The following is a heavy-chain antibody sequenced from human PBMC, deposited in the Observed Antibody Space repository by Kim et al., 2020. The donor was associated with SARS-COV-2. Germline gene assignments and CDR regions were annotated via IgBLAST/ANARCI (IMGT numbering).Heavy chain of an antibody. CDR3: ARSYYDFWSGYSSYYYGMDV. J-gene: IGHJ6*02. CDR1: GFTFSSYG. Sequence: GGSLRLSCAASGFTFSSYGMHWVRQAPGKGLEWVAVIWYDGSNKYYADSVKGRFTISRDNSKNTLYLQMNSLRAEDTAVYYCARSYYDFWSGYSSYYYGMDVWGQGTTVTVSS. CDR2: IWYDGSNK. V-gene: IGHV3-33*01. D-gene: IGHD3-3*01.